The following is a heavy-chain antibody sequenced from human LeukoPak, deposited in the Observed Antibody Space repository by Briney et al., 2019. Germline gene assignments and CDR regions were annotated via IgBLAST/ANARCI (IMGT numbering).Heavy chain of an antibody. CDR1: GGTFSSYA. V-gene: IGHV1-69*01. Sequence: GASVKVSCKASGGTFSSYAISWVRQAPGQGLEWMGGIIPIFGTANYAQKFQGRVTITADESTSTAYMELSSLRSEDTAVYYCARVIHSGYYTRAFDYWGQGTLVTVSS. D-gene: IGHD3-3*01. J-gene: IGHJ4*02. CDR3: ARVIHSGYYTRAFDY. CDR2: IIPIFGTA.